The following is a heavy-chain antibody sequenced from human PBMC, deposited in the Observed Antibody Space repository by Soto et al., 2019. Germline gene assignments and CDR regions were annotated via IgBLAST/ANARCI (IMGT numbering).Heavy chain of an antibody. CDR1: GGSISSSSYY. D-gene: IGHD6-6*01. CDR3: ARHIYSSSSYYYMDV. V-gene: IGHV4-39*01. Sequence: SETLSLTCTVSGGSISSSSYYWGWIRQPPGKGLEWIGSIYYSGSTYYNPSLKSRVTISVDTSKNQFSLKLSSVTAADTAVYYCARHIYSSSSYYYMDVWGKGTTVTVSS. CDR2: IYYSGST. J-gene: IGHJ6*03.